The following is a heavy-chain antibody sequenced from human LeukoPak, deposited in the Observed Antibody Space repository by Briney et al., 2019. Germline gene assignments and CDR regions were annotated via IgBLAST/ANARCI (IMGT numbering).Heavy chain of an antibody. V-gene: IGHV4-39*07. CDR3: ARDIWRSSSGS. CDR2: IYYSGST. J-gene: IGHJ5*02. D-gene: IGHD6-6*01. Sequence: PSETLSLTCTVSGGSISSSSYYWGWIRQPPGKGLEWIGSIYYSGSTYYNPSLKSRVTISVDTSKNQFSLKLSSVTAADTAVYYCARDIWRSSSGSWGQGTLVTVSS. CDR1: GGSISSSSYY.